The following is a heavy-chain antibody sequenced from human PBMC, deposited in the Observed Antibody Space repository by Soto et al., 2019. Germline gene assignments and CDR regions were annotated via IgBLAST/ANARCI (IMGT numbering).Heavy chain of an antibody. V-gene: IGHV1-8*01. D-gene: IGHD1-20*01. Sequence: QVQLVQSGAEVKKPGASVKVSCKASGYMFSTYDINWVRQAPGQGLEWMGWLNPNSSNTGYAQKYQGRVTITRHTSINTAYMELSSLGSDDTAVYYCARDHRYNWNDEGWFDPWGQGTLVTVSP. J-gene: IGHJ5*02. CDR1: GYMFSTYD. CDR3: ARDHRYNWNDEGWFDP. CDR2: LNPNSSNT.